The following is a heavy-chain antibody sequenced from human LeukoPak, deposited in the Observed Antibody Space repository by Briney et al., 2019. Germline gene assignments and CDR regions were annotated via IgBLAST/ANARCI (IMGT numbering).Heavy chain of an antibody. CDR2: ISYDGSNK. CDR1: GFTFSSYA. Sequence: GRSLRLSCAASGFTFSSYAMHWVRQAPGKGLEWVAVISYDGSNKYYADSVKGRFTISRDNSRNTLYLQMNSLRAEDTAVYYCAKGGVSSGWYFEVFDYWGQGTLVTVSS. V-gene: IGHV3-30-3*01. CDR3: AKGGVSSGWYFEVFDY. J-gene: IGHJ4*02. D-gene: IGHD6-19*01.